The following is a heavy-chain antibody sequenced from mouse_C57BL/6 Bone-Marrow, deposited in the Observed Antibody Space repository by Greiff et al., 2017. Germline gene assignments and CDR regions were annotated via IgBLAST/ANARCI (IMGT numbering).Heavy chain of an antibody. CDR2: INPSNGGT. CDR1: GYTFTSYW. J-gene: IGHJ3*01. D-gene: IGHD1-1*01. Sequence: VQLQQPGTELVKPGASVKLSCKASGYTFTSYWMHWVKQRPGQGLEWIGNINPSNGGTNYNEKFKSKATLTVDKSSSTAYMQLSSLTSEDSAVYDCARGGGIYYYGSSYVKAYWGQGTLVTVSA. CDR3: ARGGGIYYYGSSYVKAY. V-gene: IGHV1-53*01.